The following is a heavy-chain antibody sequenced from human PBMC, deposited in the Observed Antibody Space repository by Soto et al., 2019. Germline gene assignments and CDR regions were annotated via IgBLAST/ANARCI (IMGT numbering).Heavy chain of an antibody. Sequence: KPSETLSLTCTVSGVSIRTSSYYWGWIRQPPGKGLEWIGNIYSSGSTYYNPSLKSRVTISVDSSKNRIFLKLNAVTAADTSLYYFAQGMLGDWYFDFWGRGSLVTVSS. CDR1: GVSIRTSSYY. CDR3: AQGMLGDWYFDF. J-gene: IGHJ2*01. D-gene: IGHD3-10*02. CDR2: IYSSGST. V-gene: IGHV4-39*01.